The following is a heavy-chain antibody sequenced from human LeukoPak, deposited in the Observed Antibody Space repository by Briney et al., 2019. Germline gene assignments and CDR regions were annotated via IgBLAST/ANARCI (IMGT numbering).Heavy chain of an antibody. CDR3: TFGELLF. J-gene: IGHJ4*02. D-gene: IGHD3-10*01. CDR1: GFTFSNYW. Sequence: GGSLRLSCAASGFTFSNYWMGWVRQAPGKGLEWVANINQEGSEKYYVDSVKGRFTISRDNAKNALYLQMNSLRAEDTAVYYCTFGELLFWGQGTLVTVSS. V-gene: IGHV3-7*01. CDR2: INQEGSEK.